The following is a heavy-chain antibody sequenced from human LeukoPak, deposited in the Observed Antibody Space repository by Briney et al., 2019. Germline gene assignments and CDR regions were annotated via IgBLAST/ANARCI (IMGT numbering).Heavy chain of an antibody. CDR3: ARDPGDCSGGSCYSLDYFDY. D-gene: IGHD2-15*01. J-gene: IGHJ4*02. Sequence: SETLSLTCTVSGGSISSSSHYWSWIRQPAGKGLEWIGRIYTSGSTNYNPSLKSRVTMSVDTSKNQFSLKLSSVTAADTAVYYCARDPGDCSGGSCYSLDYFDYWGQGTLVTVSS. CDR1: GGSISSSSHY. V-gene: IGHV4-61*02. CDR2: IYTSGST.